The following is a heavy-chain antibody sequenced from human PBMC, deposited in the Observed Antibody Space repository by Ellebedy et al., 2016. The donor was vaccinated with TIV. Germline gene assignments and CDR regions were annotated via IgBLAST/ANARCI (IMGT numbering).Heavy chain of an antibody. CDR3: ARDGSCGGGKCYSGLPDF. Sequence: GGSLRLXCATSGFTFSQFAVHWVRQALGKGLEWVAVISNDGTNEHYADSVKGRFTVSRDNSRKTVSLQMTSLRDDDTAVYYCARDGSCGGGKCYSGLPDFWGQGTLVTVSS. CDR2: ISNDGTNE. J-gene: IGHJ4*02. D-gene: IGHD2-15*01. CDR1: GFTFSQFA. V-gene: IGHV3-30-3*01.